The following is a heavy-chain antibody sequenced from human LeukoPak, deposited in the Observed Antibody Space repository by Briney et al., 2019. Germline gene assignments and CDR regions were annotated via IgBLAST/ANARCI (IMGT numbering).Heavy chain of an antibody. CDR2: IYYSGST. CDR1: IFSNYF. J-gene: IGHJ6*03. CDR3: AREYYGSGSYYNYYYYYMDV. D-gene: IGHD3-10*01. V-gene: IGHV4-39*01. Sequence: IFSNYFMTWVRQPPGKGLEWIGSIYYSGSTYYNPSLKSRVTISVDTSKNQFSLKLSSVTAADTAVYYCAREYYGSGSYYNYYYYYMDVWGKGTTVTISS.